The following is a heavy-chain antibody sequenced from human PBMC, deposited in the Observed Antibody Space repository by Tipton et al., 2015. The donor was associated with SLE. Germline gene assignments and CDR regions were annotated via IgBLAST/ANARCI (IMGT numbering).Heavy chain of an antibody. Sequence: GSLRLSCAASGFTFTNYAMSWVRQAPGKGLEWVGSIYYSGSTYYNPSLKSRVTISLDASKNQFSLRLNSVTATDTAVYYCARHPPRQSSGYAFDYWGQGTLVTVSS. J-gene: IGHJ4*02. V-gene: IGHV4-38-2*01. CDR1: GFTFTNYA. CDR3: ARHPPRQSSGYAFDY. D-gene: IGHD5-12*01. CDR2: IYYSGST.